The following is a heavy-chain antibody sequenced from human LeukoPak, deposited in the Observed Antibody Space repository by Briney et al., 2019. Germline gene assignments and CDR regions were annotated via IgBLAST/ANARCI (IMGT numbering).Heavy chain of an antibody. Sequence: PSETLSLTCTVSGGSISSYYWSWIRQPPGKGLEWIGYIYYSGSTNYNPSLKSRVTISVDTSKNQFSPKLSSVTAADTAVYYCARYYDILTGYNWFDPWGQGTLVTVSS. CDR2: IYYSGST. J-gene: IGHJ5*02. CDR3: ARYYDILTGYNWFDP. D-gene: IGHD3-9*01. CDR1: GGSISSYY. V-gene: IGHV4-59*01.